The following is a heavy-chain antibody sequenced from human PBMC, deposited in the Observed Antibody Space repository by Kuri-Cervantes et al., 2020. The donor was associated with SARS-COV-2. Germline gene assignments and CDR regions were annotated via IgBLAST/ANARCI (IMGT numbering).Heavy chain of an antibody. Sequence: SVKVSCKASGGTFSSYAISWVRQAPGQGLEWMGGIIPIFGTANYAQKFQGRVTITADESTSTAYMELSSLRSEDTAVYYCARGGYSGYDWIDYWGQGTLVTVSS. J-gene: IGHJ4*02. CDR3: ARGGYSGYDWIDY. D-gene: IGHD5-12*01. CDR1: GGTFSSYA. V-gene: IGHV1-69*13. CDR2: IIPIFGTA.